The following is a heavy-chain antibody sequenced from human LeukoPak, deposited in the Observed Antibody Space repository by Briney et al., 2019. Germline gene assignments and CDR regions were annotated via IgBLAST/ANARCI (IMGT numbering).Heavy chain of an antibody. CDR2: ISGSSDII. V-gene: IGHV3-48*04. Sequence: GGSLRLSCAVSGFTFSSYGMNWVRQAPGKGLEWVSYISGSSDIIHYTESVKGRFTISRDNARNSLYLQMNSLRAEDTAVYYCARPSLNSGSYFDYWGQGILVTVSS. D-gene: IGHD1-26*01. CDR3: ARPSLNSGSYFDY. CDR1: GFTFSSYG. J-gene: IGHJ4*02.